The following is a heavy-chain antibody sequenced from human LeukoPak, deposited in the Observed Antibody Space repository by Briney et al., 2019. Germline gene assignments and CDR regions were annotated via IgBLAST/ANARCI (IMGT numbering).Heavy chain of an antibody. V-gene: IGHV4-59*08. Sequence: PSETLSLTCTVSGGSISSYCWSWIRQPPGRGLEWIGYIYYSGSTNYNPSLKSRVTISVDTSKNQFSLKLSSVTAADTAVYYCARHGSPGVVPAAARYGMDVWGQGTTVTVSS. D-gene: IGHD2-2*01. J-gene: IGHJ6*02. CDR1: GGSISSYC. CDR2: IYYSGST. CDR3: ARHGSPGVVPAAARYGMDV.